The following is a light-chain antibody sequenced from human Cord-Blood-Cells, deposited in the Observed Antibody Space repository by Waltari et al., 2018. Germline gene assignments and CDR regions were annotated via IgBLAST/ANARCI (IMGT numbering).Light chain of an antibody. V-gene: IGKV4-1*01. CDR2: WAS. CDR3: QPYYSTPRT. CDR1: QSFLYSSNNKNY. Sequence: DIVMTQSPDSLAVSLGERATINCKSSQSFLYSSNNKNYLPLYQQKPGQPPKLLIYWASIVESGVPGRFSGSGSGTEFTLTISSPEAEDVAVYYCQPYYSTPRTFGRGTKVESK. J-gene: IGKJ1*01.